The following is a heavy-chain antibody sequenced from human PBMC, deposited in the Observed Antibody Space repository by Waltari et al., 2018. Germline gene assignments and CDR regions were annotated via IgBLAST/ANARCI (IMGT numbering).Heavy chain of an antibody. CDR3: AREVRRVVAATDDAFDI. J-gene: IGHJ3*02. Sequence: QVQLVQSGAEVKKPGASVKVSCTASGYTFTSYAMHWVRQAPGQRLEWMGWINAGNGNTKYSQKFRGRVTITRDTSASTAYMELNSLGAEDTAVYYCAREVRRVVAATDDAFDIWGQGTMVTVSS. D-gene: IGHD2-15*01. CDR1: GYTFTSYA. CDR2: INAGNGNT. V-gene: IGHV1-3*01.